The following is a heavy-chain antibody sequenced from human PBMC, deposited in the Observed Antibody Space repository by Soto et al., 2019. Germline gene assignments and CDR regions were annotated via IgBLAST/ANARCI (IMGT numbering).Heavy chain of an antibody. J-gene: IGHJ6*03. Sequence: SETLSLTCTVSGGSISSGGYYWSWIRQHPGKGLEWIGYIYYSGSTYYNPSLKSRVTISVDTSKNQFSLKLSSVTAADTAVYYCARDGDAGGYYYYYMDVWGKGTTVTVSS. CDR1: GGSISSGGYY. CDR3: ARDGDAGGYYYYYMDV. D-gene: IGHD2-21*01. V-gene: IGHV4-31*03. CDR2: IYYSGST.